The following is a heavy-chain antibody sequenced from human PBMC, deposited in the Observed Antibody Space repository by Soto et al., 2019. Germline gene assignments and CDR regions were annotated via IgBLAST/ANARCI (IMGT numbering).Heavy chain of an antibody. D-gene: IGHD6-19*01. CDR1: GGSFSGYY. CDR2: INHSGST. J-gene: IGHJ6*02. Sequence: QVQLQQWGAGLLKPSETLSLTCAVYGGSFSGYYWSWIRQPPGKGLEWIGEINHSGSTNYNPSLKSRVTISVDTSKNQFSLKLSSVTAADTAVYYCARGTGGWFIGMDVWGQGTTVTVSS. CDR3: ARGTGGWFIGMDV. V-gene: IGHV4-34*01.